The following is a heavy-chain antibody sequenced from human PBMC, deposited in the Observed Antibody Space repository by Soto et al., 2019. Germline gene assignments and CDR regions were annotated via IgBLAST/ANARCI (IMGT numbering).Heavy chain of an antibody. Sequence: SETLSLTCTVSGGSISSGGYYWSWIRQHPGKGLEWIGYIYYSGSTYYNPSLKSRVTISVDTSKNQFSLKLSSVTAADTAVYYCARGPTTRIYFQHWGQGTLVTVSS. CDR3: ARGPTTRIYFQH. CDR2: IYYSGST. V-gene: IGHV4-31*03. J-gene: IGHJ1*01. D-gene: IGHD1-1*01. CDR1: GGSISSGGYY.